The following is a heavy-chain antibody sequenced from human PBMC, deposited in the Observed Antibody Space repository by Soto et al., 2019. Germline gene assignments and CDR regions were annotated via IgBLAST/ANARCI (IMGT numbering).Heavy chain of an antibody. CDR3: AKELRRSDYAFDI. CDR1: GFTFDNYA. D-gene: IGHD3-10*01. V-gene: IGHV3-23*01. Sequence: SGGSLRLSCAASGFTFDNYAMNWVRQAPGKGLEWVAHISGSGGATKYADSVKGRFSISKDNSKNTLYLQMNSLRAEDTAVYYCAKELRRSDYAFDIWGQGT. CDR2: ISGSGGAT. J-gene: IGHJ3*02.